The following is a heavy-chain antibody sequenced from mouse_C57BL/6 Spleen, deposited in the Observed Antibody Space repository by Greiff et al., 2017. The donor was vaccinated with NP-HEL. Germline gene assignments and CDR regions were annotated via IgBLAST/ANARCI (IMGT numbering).Heavy chain of an antibody. CDR3: ARVMVTEYFDV. J-gene: IGHJ1*03. CDR1: GYTFTSYW. Sequence: QVQLQQPGAELVKPGASVTMSCKASGYTFTSYWITWVKQRPGQGLEWIGDIYPGSGSTNYNEKFKSKATLTVDSSTSTAYMQLSSLTSEDSAVYYFARVMVTEYFDVWGTGTTVTVSS. V-gene: IGHV1-55*01. CDR2: IYPGSGST. D-gene: IGHD2-2*01.